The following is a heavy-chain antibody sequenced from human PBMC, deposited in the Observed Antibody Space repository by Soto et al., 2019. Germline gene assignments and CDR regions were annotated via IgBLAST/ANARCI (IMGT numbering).Heavy chain of an antibody. D-gene: IGHD4-17*01. CDR1: GGSISSSSYY. CDR2: IYYSGST. CDR3: ARGTVTTSGYYYMDV. V-gene: IGHV4-39*01. Sequence: QLQLQESGPGLVKPSETLSLTCTVSGGSISSSSYYWGWIRQPPGKGLEWIGSIYYSGSTYYNPSLKSRVTISVDTSKNQFSLKLSSVTAADTAVYYCARGTVTTSGYYYMDVWGKGTTVTVSS. J-gene: IGHJ6*03.